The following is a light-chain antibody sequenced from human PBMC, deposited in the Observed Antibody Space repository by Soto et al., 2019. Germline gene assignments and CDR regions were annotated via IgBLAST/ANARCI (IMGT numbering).Light chain of an antibody. V-gene: IGKV3-20*01. CDR3: QQYGSSLYT. CDR1: QSVTNY. CDR2: GAS. J-gene: IGKJ2*01. Sequence: EIVLAQSPGTLSLSPGERVTLSCRASQSVTNYLAWYQQKPGQAPRLRIYGASYRATGIPDRFSGSGTGTDFTFTISRLEPEDFAVYYCQQYGSSLYTFGQGTKLESK.